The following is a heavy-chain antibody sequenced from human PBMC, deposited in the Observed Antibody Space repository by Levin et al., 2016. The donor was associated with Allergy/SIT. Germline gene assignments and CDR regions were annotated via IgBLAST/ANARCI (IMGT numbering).Heavy chain of an antibody. V-gene: IGHV7-4-1*02. CDR3: AREGPEGHCSGGSCWYFDL. CDR2: INTNTGNP. CDR1: GYTFTSYA. Sequence: ASVKVSCKASGYTFTSYAMNWVRQAPGQGLEWMGWINTNTGNPTYAQGFTGRFVFSLDTSVSTAYLQISSLKAEDTAVYYCAREGPEGHCSGGSCWYFDLWGRGTLVTVSS. D-gene: IGHD2-15*01. J-gene: IGHJ2*01.